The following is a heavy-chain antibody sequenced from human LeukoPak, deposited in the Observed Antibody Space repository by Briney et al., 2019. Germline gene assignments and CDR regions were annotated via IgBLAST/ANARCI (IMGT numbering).Heavy chain of an antibody. D-gene: IGHD5-12*01. Sequence: HGESLKISCQGSGYSFTTYWIGWVRQMPGKGLEWMGIIYPGDSDAKYSPSFQGQVTFSVDTSFNTVYLQWSSLRASDTAMYYCARHGSGYEPDHWGQGTLVTVSS. CDR2: IYPGDSDA. CDR3: ARHGSGYEPDH. J-gene: IGHJ5*02. V-gene: IGHV5-51*01. CDR1: GYSFTTYW.